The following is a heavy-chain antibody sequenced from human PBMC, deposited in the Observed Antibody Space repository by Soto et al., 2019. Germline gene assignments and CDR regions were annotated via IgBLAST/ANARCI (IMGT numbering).Heavy chain of an antibody. CDR1: GYTFTSYG. CDR2: ISAYNGNT. J-gene: IGHJ2*01. CDR3: ARVEFDDPTSGWYFDL. Sequence: QVQLVQSGAEVKKPGASVKVSCKASGYTFTSYGISWVRQAPGQGLEWIGWISAYNGNTNYAQKLQGRVTMTTDTPTSTAYMELRSLSSDATAVYYCARVEFDDPTSGWYFDLWGRGTLVTVSS. V-gene: IGHV1-18*01. D-gene: IGHD3-10*01.